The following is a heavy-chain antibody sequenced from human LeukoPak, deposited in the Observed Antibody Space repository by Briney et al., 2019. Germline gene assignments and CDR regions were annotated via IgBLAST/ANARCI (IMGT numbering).Heavy chain of an antibody. J-gene: IGHJ5*01. CDR2: ISQDGGGT. Sequence: PGGSLSLSCAASGFAFSTYWMTWVRQAPEMGLEWVASISQDGGGTYYGDPVKGRFTISRDNAKNSLYLQMNSLRADDTAVYYCARVRPGDADSWGQGTLVSVSS. CDR3: ARVRPGDADS. D-gene: IGHD1-26*01. V-gene: IGHV3-7*01. CDR1: GFAFSTYW.